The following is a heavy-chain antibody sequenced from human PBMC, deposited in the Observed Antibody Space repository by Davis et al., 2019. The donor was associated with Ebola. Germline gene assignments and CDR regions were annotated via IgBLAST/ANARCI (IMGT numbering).Heavy chain of an antibody. J-gene: IGHJ2*01. CDR3: VRDPALVVTGGGWFFGL. V-gene: IGHV3-64*04. D-gene: IGHD2-21*02. CDR2: ITNNGGRT. Sequence: GGSLRLSCSASGLTFSSYGMYWVRQAPGKGLEYVSGITNNGGRTDYADSVKGRFTVSRDNAKNSLYLQMNSLRAEDTAVYYCVRDPALVVTGGGWFFGLWGRGTLVTVSS. CDR1: GLTFSSYG.